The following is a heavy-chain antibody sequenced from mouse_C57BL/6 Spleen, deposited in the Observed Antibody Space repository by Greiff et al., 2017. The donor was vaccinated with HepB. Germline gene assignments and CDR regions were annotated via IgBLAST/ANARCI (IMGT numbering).Heavy chain of an antibody. D-gene: IGHD1-1*01. CDR3: ARLGPTVLHYFDY. Sequence: EVQLQQSGPELVKPGASVKISCKASGYTFTDYYMNWVKQSHGKSLEWIGDINPNNGGTSYNQKFKGKATLTVDKSSSTAYMELRSLTSEDSAVYYCARLGPTVLHYFDYWGQGTTLTVSS. CDR2: INPNNGGT. CDR1: GYTFTDYY. V-gene: IGHV1-26*01. J-gene: IGHJ2*01.